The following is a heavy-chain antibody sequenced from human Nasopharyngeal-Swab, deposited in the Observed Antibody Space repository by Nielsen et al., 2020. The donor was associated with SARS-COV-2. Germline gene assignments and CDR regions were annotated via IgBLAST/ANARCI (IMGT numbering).Heavy chain of an antibody. CDR2: ISGSGGST. Sequence: GESLKISCAASGFIFSSYAMSWVRQAPGKGLEWVSAISGSGGSTYYADSVKGRFTSSRDNSKTTLYLQMNSLRAEDTAVYYCAKDSVLLWFGELYYMDVWGKGTTVTVSS. CDR1: GFIFSSYA. D-gene: IGHD3-10*01. V-gene: IGHV3-23*01. J-gene: IGHJ6*03. CDR3: AKDSVLLWFGELYYMDV.